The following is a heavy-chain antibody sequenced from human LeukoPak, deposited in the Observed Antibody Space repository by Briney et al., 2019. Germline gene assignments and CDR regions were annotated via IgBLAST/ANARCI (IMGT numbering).Heavy chain of an antibody. V-gene: IGHV1-2*02. J-gene: IGHJ5*02. Sequence: ASVKVSCKASGYTFTGYYMHWVRQAPGQGREWMGWINPNSGVTNYAQKFQGRVTMTRDTSISTAYMELSRLRSDDTAVYYCAGSTLGYCSSTSCPGWFDPWGQGTLVTVSS. CDR1: GYTFTGYY. CDR3: AGSTLGYCSSTSCPGWFDP. CDR2: INPNSGVT. D-gene: IGHD2-2*01.